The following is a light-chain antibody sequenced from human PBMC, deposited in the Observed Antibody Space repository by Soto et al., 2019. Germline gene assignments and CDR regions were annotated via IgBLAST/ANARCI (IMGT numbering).Light chain of an antibody. CDR2: DTS. CDR1: QSVRSY. J-gene: IGKJ3*01. CDR3: QQRSNWPLVT. V-gene: IGKV3-11*01. Sequence: EIVLTQSPATLSLSPGEGATLSCRASQSVRSYLAWYQQKPGQPPRLLIYDTSNRATGIPARFSGSGYGTDFTLTISSLDPEDFAVYYCQQRSNWPLVTFGPGTKVDIK.